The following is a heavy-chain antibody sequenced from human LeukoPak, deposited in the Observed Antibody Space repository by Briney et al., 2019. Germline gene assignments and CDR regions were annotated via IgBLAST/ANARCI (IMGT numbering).Heavy chain of an antibody. D-gene: IGHD6-19*01. V-gene: IGHV4-34*01. Sequence: SETLSLTCAVYGGSFSGYYWSWIRQPPGKGLEWIGEINHSGSTNYNPSLTSRVTISVDTSKNQFSLKLSSVTAADTAVYYCARDRVKWLVYYYGMDVWGQGTTVTVSS. J-gene: IGHJ6*02. CDR3: ARDRVKWLVYYYGMDV. CDR2: INHSGST. CDR1: GGSFSGYY.